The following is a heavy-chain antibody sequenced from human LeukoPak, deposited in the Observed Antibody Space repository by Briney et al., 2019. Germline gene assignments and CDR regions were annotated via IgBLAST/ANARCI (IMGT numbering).Heavy chain of an antibody. CDR3: VRDIYYYDNSGSEVRCMDV. D-gene: IGHD3-22*01. CDR2: IYYSGST. Sequence: PSQTLSLTCTVSGGSISSGGDYWSWIRQHPGKGPEWIGYIYYSGSTYYNPSLKSRVSISVDTSKNQFSLKLSSVTAADTAVYYCVRDIYYYDNSGSEVRCMDVWGKGTTVTVSS. CDR1: GGSISSGGDY. V-gene: IGHV4-31*03. J-gene: IGHJ6*03.